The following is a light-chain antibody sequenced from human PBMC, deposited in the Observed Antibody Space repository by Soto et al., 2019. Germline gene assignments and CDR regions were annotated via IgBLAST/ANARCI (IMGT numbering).Light chain of an antibody. CDR2: EGN. V-gene: IGLV2-23*01. J-gene: IGLJ2*01. CDR1: SSDFGSYNL. CDR3: CSYASRVI. Sequence: QSALTQPASVSGSPGQSITISCTGTSSDFGSYNLVSWYHQHPGKAPKLMVYEGNKRPSGVSNRFSGSKSGHTASLTISGLQAEDEADYYCCSYASRVIFGGGTQLTVL.